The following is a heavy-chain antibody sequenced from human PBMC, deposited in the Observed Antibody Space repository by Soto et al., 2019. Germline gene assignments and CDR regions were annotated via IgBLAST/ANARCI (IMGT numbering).Heavy chain of an antibody. CDR1: GGTFSSYA. CDR3: ARDSYYYDSSGYYPGFDAFDI. CDR2: IIPIFGTA. J-gene: IGHJ3*02. Sequence: QVQLVQSGAEVKKPGSSVKVSCKVSGGTFSSYAISWVRQAPGQGLEWMGGIIPIFGTANYAQKFQGRVTITADESTSTAYMELSSLRSEDTAVYYCARDSYYYDSSGYYPGFDAFDIWGQGTMVTVSS. V-gene: IGHV1-69*01. D-gene: IGHD3-22*01.